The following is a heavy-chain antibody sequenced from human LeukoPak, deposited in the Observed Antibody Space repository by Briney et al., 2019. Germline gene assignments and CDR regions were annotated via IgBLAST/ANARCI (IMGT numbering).Heavy chain of an antibody. CDR2: ISYDGSNK. J-gene: IGHJ3*02. CDR1: GFTFSSYG. D-gene: IGHD3-9*01. CDR3: AKEYFDWLLYRHDAFDI. Sequence: PGRSLRLSCAASGFTFSSYGMHWVRQAPGKGLEWVAVISYDGSNKYYADSVKGRFTISRDNSKNTLYLQMNGLRAEDTAVYYCAKEYFDWLLYRHDAFDIWGQGTMVTVSS. V-gene: IGHV3-30*18.